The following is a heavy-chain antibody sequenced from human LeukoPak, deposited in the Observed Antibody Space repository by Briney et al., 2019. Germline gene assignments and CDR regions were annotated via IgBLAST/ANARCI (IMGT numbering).Heavy chain of an antibody. J-gene: IGHJ4*02. CDR1: GFTFSNAW. V-gene: IGHV3-15*01. CDR3: AKESRYSAYDHPY. CDR2: IKSKTDGGTT. D-gene: IGHD5-12*01. Sequence: GVSLRLSCAASGFTFSNAWMSWVRQAPGKGLEWVGRIKSKTDGGTTDYAAPVKGRFTISRDDSKNTLYLQMNSLRAEDTAVYYCAKESRYSAYDHPYWGQGTPVTVSS.